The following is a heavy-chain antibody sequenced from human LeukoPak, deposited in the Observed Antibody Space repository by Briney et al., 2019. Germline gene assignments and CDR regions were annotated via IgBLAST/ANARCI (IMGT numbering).Heavy chain of an antibody. V-gene: IGHV3-23*01. Sequence: PGGSLRLSCAASGFTFSNYWMHWVRQAPGKGLEWVSLISSSGNNAYYADSVKGRFTISRDNSKNTLSLQMNSLRVEDTAIYYCAKDIQLSTWGLGTMVTVSS. CDR1: GFTFSNYW. J-gene: IGHJ3*01. D-gene: IGHD5-24*01. CDR2: ISSSGNNA. CDR3: AKDIQLST.